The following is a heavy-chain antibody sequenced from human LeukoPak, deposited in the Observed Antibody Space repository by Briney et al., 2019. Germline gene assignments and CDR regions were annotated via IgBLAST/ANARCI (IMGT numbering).Heavy chain of an antibody. CDR3: ARATTLKWEAYYFDY. CDR2: IIPIFGTA. V-gene: IGHV1-69*05. CDR1: GGTFSSYA. D-gene: IGHD4-11*01. J-gene: IGHJ4*02. Sequence: SVKASCKASGGTFSSYAISCVRQAPGQGLEWMGRIIPIFGTANYAQKFQGRVTITTDESTSTAYMELSSLRSEDTAVYYCARATTLKWEAYYFDYWGQGTLVTVSS.